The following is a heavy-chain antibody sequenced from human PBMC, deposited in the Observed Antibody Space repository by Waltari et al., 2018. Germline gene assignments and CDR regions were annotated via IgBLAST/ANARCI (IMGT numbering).Heavy chain of an antibody. CDR2: IYHSGST. CDR1: GYSISSGYY. V-gene: IGHV4-38-2*02. CDR3: ARHKNHYYGSGSYYTFED. Sequence: QVQLQESGPGLVKPSETLSLTCTVSGYSISSGYYWGWIRQPPGKGLEWIGSIYHSGSTNYNPSLKSRVTISVDTSKNQFSLKLSSVTAADTAVYYCARHKNHYYGSGSYYTFEDWGQGTLVTVSS. D-gene: IGHD3-10*01. J-gene: IGHJ4*02.